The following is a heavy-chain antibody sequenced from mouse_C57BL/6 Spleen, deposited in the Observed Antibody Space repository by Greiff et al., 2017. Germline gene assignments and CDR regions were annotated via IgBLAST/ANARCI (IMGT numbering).Heavy chain of an antibody. J-gene: IGHJ3*01. D-gene: IGHD2-3*01. Sequence: QVQLKESGAELVRPGASVTLSCKASGYTFTDYEMHWVKQTPVHGLEWIGAIDPETGGTAYNQKFKGKAILTADKSSSTAYMELRSLTSEDSAVYYCTYDSYYPLAYWGQGTLVTVSA. V-gene: IGHV1-15*01. CDR3: TYDSYYPLAY. CDR1: GYTFTDYE. CDR2: IDPETGGT.